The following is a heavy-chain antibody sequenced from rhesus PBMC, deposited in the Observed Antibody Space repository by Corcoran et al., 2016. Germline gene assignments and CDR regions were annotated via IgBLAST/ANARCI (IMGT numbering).Heavy chain of an antibody. CDR1: GGSISSSY. CDR3: ARLRGGYGSGSYCYSWYFDR. V-gene: IGHV4-169*01. D-gene: IGHD2-27*01. Sequence: QLQLQESGPGLVKPSETLSVTCAVSGGSISSSYWSWIRQAPGKGLEWIGYIYGSGSSTTYNPSLKHRVTIATVTSKNQFSRMLSSVTAADTAVYYCARLRGGYGSGSYCYSWYFDRWGPGTPIPSSS. CDR2: IYGSGSST. J-gene: IGHJ2*01.